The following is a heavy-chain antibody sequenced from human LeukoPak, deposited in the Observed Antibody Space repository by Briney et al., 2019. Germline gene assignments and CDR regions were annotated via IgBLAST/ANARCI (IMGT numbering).Heavy chain of an antibody. CDR1: GFTLSSYA. D-gene: IGHD3-10*01. CDR3: TTAFSGSYYGGDY. Sequence: GGSLRLSCAASGFTLSSYAMSWVRQAPGKGLEWVGRIKSKTEDGTTDYAAPVKGRFTISRDDAKDTLYIQMNSLKTEDTAMYYCTTAFSGSYYGGDYWGQGTLVTVSS. V-gene: IGHV3-15*01. J-gene: IGHJ4*02. CDR2: IKSKTEDGTT.